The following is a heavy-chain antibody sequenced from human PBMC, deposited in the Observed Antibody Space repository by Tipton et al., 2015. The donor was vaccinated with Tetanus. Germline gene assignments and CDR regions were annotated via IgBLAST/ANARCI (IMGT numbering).Heavy chain of an antibody. V-gene: IGHV4-4*07. CDR3: AKDGGWGTSSSWLALDS. Sequence: TLSLTCTVSGGSISSYYWSWIRQPAGKGLEWIGRIYTSGSTNYNPSLKRRVTMSVDTSKNQFSLKLSSVTAADTAVYYCAKDGGWGTSSSWLALDSWGQGTLVAVSS. CDR1: GGSISSYY. J-gene: IGHJ4*02. D-gene: IGHD6-6*01. CDR2: IYTSGST.